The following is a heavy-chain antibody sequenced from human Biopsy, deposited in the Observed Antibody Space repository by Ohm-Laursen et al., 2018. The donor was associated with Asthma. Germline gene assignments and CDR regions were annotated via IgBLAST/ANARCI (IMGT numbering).Heavy chain of an antibody. D-gene: IGHD1-26*01. J-gene: IGHJ4*02. Sequence: SLRLSCAAPGFSFSNYGMHWVRQAPGKGLDWVAVISFDGTNRNYTGSVKGRFTISRDNSRNTLHLEMNSLRAEDTAVYFCAKEVFPGWELRRGPDSWGQGTLVTVSS. CDR2: ISFDGTNR. V-gene: IGHV3-30*18. CDR3: AKEVFPGWELRRGPDS. CDR1: GFSFSNYG.